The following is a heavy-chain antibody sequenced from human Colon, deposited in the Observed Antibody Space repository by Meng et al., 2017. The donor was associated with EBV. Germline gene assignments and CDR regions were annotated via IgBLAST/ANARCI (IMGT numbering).Heavy chain of an antibody. J-gene: IGHJ4*02. D-gene: IGHD4-17*01. CDR2: IYYSGST. V-gene: IGHV4-30-4*02. CDR1: GASISSGDYY. CDR3: ARGPTTYFDY. Sequence: QVQVQESGPGLVKPSXXLSLTCVVSGASISSGDYYWSWIRQPPGKGLEWIGYIYYSGSTYYNPSLKSRVTISVDTSKNQFSLKLSSVTAADTAVYYCARGPTTYFDYWGQGPLATVST.